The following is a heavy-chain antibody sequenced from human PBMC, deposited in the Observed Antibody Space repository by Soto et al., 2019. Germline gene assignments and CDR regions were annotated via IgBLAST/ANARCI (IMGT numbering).Heavy chain of an antibody. Sequence: GGSLRLSCGASGFTFSSSAMGWVRQAPGRSMEWGSSITYTGKTHYPDSVKGRFTISRDNSKNTMYLQMDSLRVEDTAVYYCEKLPHNSYYYVMDVWGQGTTVTVSS. CDR3: EKLPHNSYYYVMDV. CDR2: ITYTGKT. J-gene: IGHJ6*02. V-gene: IGHV3-23*01. CDR1: GFTFSSSA.